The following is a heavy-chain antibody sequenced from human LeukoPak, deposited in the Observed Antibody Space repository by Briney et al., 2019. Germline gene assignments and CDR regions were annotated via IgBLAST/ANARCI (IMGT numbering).Heavy chain of an antibody. Sequence: GGSLRLSCAASGFTLTNYRMTWVRQAPGKGLEWVANIKQDGGEKYYVGSVKGRFIISRDNAENSLYLQMNSLRVEDTAVYYCARLGLRSDPYYFYGMDVWGQGTTVTVSS. CDR2: IKQDGGEK. CDR3: ARLGLRSDPYYFYGMDV. D-gene: IGHD4-17*01. J-gene: IGHJ6*02. V-gene: IGHV3-7*01. CDR1: GFTLTNYR.